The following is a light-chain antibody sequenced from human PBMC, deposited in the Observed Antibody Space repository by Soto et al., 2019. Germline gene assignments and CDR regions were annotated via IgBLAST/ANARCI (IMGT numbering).Light chain of an antibody. CDR3: QQYGTSEII. V-gene: IGKV3-20*01. J-gene: IGKJ5*01. Sequence: IVLTQSPGTLSLSPGERATLSCRASQSVSSYLAWYQQKPGQAPRLLIYDASNRATGVPDRYSASGSGTDFTLTISRLEPEDFAVFFCQQYGTSEIIFGQGTRLEIK. CDR2: DAS. CDR1: QSVSSY.